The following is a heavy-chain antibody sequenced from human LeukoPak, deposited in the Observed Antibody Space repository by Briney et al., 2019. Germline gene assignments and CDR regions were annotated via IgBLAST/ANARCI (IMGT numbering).Heavy chain of an antibody. CDR3: ARAKRNGFDI. Sequence: GGSLRLSCAASGFTFSNYWMHWVRQDPGKGLVWVSFINPDGSTTNYADSVKGRFTISRDNAKNALYLQMNSLRAEDTAVYYCARAKRNGFDIWGQGTMVTVSS. J-gene: IGHJ3*02. V-gene: IGHV3-74*01. CDR2: INPDGSTT. CDR1: GFTFSNYW.